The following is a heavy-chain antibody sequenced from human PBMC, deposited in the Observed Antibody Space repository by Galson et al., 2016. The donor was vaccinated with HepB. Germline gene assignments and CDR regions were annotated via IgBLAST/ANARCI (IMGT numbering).Heavy chain of an antibody. CDR1: GFSLSTLGG. CDR2: IYWNDGK. J-gene: IGHJ4*02. D-gene: IGHD3-10*01. Sequence: PALVKPPPTLTLTCTLSGFSLSTLGGVGWIRQPPGKALEWLALIYWNDGKRYSPSLKSRLTITKDTSKNPVVLTMTDMDPVDTATYYCAHFDFGSGSLDYWGQGTLVAVSS. CDR3: AHFDFGSGSLDY. V-gene: IGHV2-5*01.